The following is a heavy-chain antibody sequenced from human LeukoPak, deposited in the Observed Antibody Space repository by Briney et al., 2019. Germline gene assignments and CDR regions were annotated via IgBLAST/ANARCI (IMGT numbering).Heavy chain of an antibody. D-gene: IGHD6-6*01. CDR1: GFTFSGYA. V-gene: IGHV3-23*01. J-gene: IGHJ3*02. CDR2: TTNNGVRT. Sequence: GGSLRLSCAASGFTFSGYAMNWVRQAPGKGLEWVSATTNNGVRTYYADSVKGRFTISRDNSKNTLYLQMNSLRAEDTAVYYCGRVGGRSKAAKGDAFDIWGQGTMVTVSS. CDR3: GRVGGRSKAAKGDAFDI.